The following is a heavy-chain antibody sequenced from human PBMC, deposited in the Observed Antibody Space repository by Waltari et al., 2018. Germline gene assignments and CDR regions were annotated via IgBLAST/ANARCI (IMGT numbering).Heavy chain of an antibody. V-gene: IGHV4-38-2*01. J-gene: IGHJ6*03. Sequence: QVQLQESGPGLVKPSETLSLTCAVSGYSISSGYYWGWIRQPPGKGLEWIGSIYHSGSTYYNPSLNSRVTISVDTSKNQFSLKLSSVTAADTAVYYCARTAVDTAMVTSFYYYYMDVWGKGTTVTVSS. CDR3: ARTAVDTAMVTSFYYYYMDV. CDR2: IYHSGST. CDR1: GYSISSGYY. D-gene: IGHD5-18*01.